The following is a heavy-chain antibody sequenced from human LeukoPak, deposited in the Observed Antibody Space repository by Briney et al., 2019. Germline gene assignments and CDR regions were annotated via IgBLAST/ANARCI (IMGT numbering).Heavy chain of an antibody. CDR2: INHSGST. D-gene: IGHD1-1*01. CDR1: GGSSSGYY. V-gene: IGHV4-34*01. J-gene: IGHJ6*03. CDR3: ARLQSSAGASPRTYYYYYYYMDV. Sequence: SETLSLTCAVYGGSSSGYYWSWIRQPPGKGLEWIGEINHSGSTNYNPSLKSRVTISVDTSKNQFSLKLSSVTAADTAVYYCARLQSSAGASPRTYYYYYYYMDVWGKGTTVTISS.